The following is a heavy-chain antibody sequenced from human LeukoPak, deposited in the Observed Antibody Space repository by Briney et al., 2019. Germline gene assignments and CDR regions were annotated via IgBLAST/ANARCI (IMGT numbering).Heavy chain of an antibody. CDR1: GFTFSSYE. V-gene: IGHV3-48*03. CDR2: ISSSGSTI. Sequence: GGSLRLSCAASGFTFSSYEMNWVRQAPGKGLEWVSYISSSGSTIYYADSVKGRFTISRDNAKNSLYLQMNSLRAEDTAVYYCARGHMRWREVGAFDIWGQGTMVTVSS. CDR3: ARGHMRWREVGAFDI. J-gene: IGHJ3*02. D-gene: IGHD4-23*01.